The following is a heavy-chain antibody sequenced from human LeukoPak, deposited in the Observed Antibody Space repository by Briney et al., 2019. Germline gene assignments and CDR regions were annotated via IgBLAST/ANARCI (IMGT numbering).Heavy chain of an antibody. CDR3: AKDSNDYGDYNYFDF. CDR1: GFTFSTCH. CDR2: IWYDGSKT. D-gene: IGHD4-17*01. J-gene: IGHJ4*02. Sequence: GGSLRLSCAASGFTFSTCHIHWVRQAPGKGLEWVALIWYDGSKTYYADSVKGRFTVSGDNSKNTLYLQMNSLRAEDTAVYYCAKDSNDYGDYNYFDFWGQGTLVTVSS. V-gene: IGHV3-33*06.